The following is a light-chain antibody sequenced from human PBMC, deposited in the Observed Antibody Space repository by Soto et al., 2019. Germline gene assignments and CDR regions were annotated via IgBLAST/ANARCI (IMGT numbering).Light chain of an antibody. CDR3: QQSYSTLVT. V-gene: IGKV1-39*01. J-gene: IGKJ3*01. Sequence: DIQLTQSPSSLSASVGDRVTITCRASQNISIFLNWYQQKPGKAPKLLIYTPSDLDTGVPSRISGGGSGTEFTLSSSSLQPEDFATYYCQQSYSTLVTFGPGTKVDIK. CDR1: QNISIF. CDR2: TPS.